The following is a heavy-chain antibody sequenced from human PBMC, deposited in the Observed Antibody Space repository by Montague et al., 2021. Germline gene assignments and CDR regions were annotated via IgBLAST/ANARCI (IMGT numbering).Heavy chain of an antibody. CDR2: ST. CDR3: ARDVVAAPGTFDY. V-gene: IGHV4-4*07. J-gene: IGHJ4*02. D-gene: IGHD6-13*01. Sequence: STNYNPSLNSRVTMSVETSKKQFSLRLSPVTAAYTAVYYCARDVVAAPGTFDYWGQGTLVNVSA.